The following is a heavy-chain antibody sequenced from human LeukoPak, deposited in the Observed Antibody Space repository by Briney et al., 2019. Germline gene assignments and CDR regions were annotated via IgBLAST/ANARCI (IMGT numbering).Heavy chain of an antibody. CDR1: GFTFSSYA. Sequence: QPGGSLRLSCEASGFTFSSYAMSWVRQAPGKGLEWVSAITGRGDRTYYADSVKGRFTISRDNSKNTLYLQMNSLRAEDTAVYHCAKDSGSSGWYFDYWGQGTLVTVFS. D-gene: IGHD6-19*01. V-gene: IGHV3-23*01. J-gene: IGHJ4*02. CDR3: AKDSGSSGWYFDY. CDR2: ITGRGDRT.